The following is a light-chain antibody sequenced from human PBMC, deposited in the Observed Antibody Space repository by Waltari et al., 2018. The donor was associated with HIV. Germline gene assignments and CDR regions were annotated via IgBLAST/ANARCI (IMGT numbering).Light chain of an antibody. CDR2: WAS. J-gene: IGKJ2*01. CDR1: QNSLYSYSSKNN. Sequence: DIVMTQSPESLAVSLGARATINCKSSQNSLYSYSSKNNLAGYQQKPGQPPKLLIYWASTRESGVPDRFSGSGSGTDFTLTINSLQAEDVAVYYCQKYYTTPHTFGQGTKLEIK. CDR3: QKYYTTPHT. V-gene: IGKV4-1*01.